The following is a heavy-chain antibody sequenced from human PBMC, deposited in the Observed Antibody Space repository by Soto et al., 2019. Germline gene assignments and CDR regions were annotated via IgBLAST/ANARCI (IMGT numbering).Heavy chain of an antibody. J-gene: IGHJ5*02. D-gene: IGHD2-21*02. Sequence: QVQLQESGPGLVKPSQTLSLTCTVSGGSISSGGYYWSWIRQHPGKGLEWIGYIYYSGSTYYNPYLKSRVTISVDTSKNQFSLELSSVTAADTAVYYCARDVGSAYCGGDCPWFDPWGQGTLVTVSS. CDR1: GGSISSGGYY. CDR2: IYYSGST. CDR3: ARDVGSAYCGGDCPWFDP. V-gene: IGHV4-31*03.